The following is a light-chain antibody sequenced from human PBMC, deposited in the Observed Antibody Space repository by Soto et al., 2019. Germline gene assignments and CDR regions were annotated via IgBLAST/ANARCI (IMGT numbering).Light chain of an antibody. CDR2: GAS. J-gene: IGKJ5*01. Sequence: EIVLTQSPGTLSLSPGERATLSCRASQSVSSSYLAWYQQKPGQAPRLLIYGASSRATGIPDRFSGSGSGTDFILTISRLEPEDFAVYYCQQYGSSLSITFGQGTRLEIK. CDR3: QQYGSSLSIT. CDR1: QSVSSSY. V-gene: IGKV3-20*01.